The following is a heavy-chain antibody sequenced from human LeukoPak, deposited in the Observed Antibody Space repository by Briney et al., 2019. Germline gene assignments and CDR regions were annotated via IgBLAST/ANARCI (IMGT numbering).Heavy chain of an antibody. Sequence: ASVNVSCTASGYTFTSYYMHWVRQAPGQGLEWMGIINPSGGSTSYAQKFQGRVTMTRDTSTSTVYMELSSLRSEDTAVYYCARSHAEQQLSYYFDYWGQGTLVTVSS. D-gene: IGHD6-13*01. J-gene: IGHJ4*02. CDR1: GYTFTSYY. CDR3: ARSHAEQQLSYYFDY. V-gene: IGHV1-46*01. CDR2: INPSGGST.